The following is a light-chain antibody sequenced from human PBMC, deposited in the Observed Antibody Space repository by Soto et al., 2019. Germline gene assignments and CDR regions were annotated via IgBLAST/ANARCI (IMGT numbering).Light chain of an antibody. Sequence: QSALTQPASVSGSPGQSIAISCTGTSSDVGGYSYVSWYQQQPGKAPKLVISDVSNRPSEVSDRFSGSKSGNTASLTISGLQTEDEADCYCASYTTSSTYVFGTGTKVTVL. CDR1: SSDVGGYSY. V-gene: IGLV2-14*01. CDR2: DVS. CDR3: ASYTTSSTYV. J-gene: IGLJ1*01.